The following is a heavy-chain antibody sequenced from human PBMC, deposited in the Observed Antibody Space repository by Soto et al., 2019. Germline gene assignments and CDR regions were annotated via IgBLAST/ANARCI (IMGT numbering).Heavy chain of an antibody. CDR2: IYHSGST. CDR3: ARADGSGSFLTY. V-gene: IGHV4-30-2*01. CDR1: GGSISSGGYS. D-gene: IGHD3-10*01. J-gene: IGHJ4*02. Sequence: QLQLQESGSGLVKPSQTLSLTCAVSGGSISSGGYSWSWIRQPPGKGLEWIGYIYHSGSTYYNPSLMSRVTVSVDRSKNQFSRKLSSVTAADTAVYYCARADGSGSFLTYWGKGTLVTVSS.